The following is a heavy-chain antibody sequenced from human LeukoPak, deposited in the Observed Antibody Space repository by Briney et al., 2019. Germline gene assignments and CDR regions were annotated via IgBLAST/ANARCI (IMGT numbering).Heavy chain of an antibody. CDR3: ARHRYSSGWYSVLRLTVNWFDP. CDR2: IYTSGST. Sequence: SETLSLTCTVSGGSISSYYWSWIRQPAGKGLEWIGRIYTSGSTNYNPSLKSRVTMSVDTSKNQFSLKLSSVTAADTAVYYCARHRYSSGWYSVLRLTVNWFDPWGQGTLVTVSS. J-gene: IGHJ5*02. V-gene: IGHV4-4*07. D-gene: IGHD6-19*01. CDR1: GGSISSYY.